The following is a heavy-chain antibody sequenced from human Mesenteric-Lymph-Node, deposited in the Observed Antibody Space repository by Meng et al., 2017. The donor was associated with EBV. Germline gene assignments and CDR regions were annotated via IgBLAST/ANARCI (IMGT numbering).Heavy chain of an antibody. V-gene: IGHV4-30-4*01. CDR3: ASGLLHTSMPY. D-gene: IGHD2/OR15-2a*01. Sequence: QLPWWGQGLWILLPTLTLPCSVPSGRLTNGASYWTWVRQSPGEGLVWIGYIYSSGITYYNPSLKRRVSISTDTSINQFSLKQTSVTAADTAVYYCASGLLHTSMPYWGQGTLVTVSS. CDR2: IYSSGIT. J-gene: IGHJ4*02. CDR1: SGRLTNGASY.